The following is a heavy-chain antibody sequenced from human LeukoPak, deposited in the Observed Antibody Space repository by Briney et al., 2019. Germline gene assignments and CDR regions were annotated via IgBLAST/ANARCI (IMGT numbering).Heavy chain of an antibody. Sequence: ASVKVSCKASGGTFSSYAISWVRQAPGQGLEWMGGIIPIFGTANYAQKFQSRVTITTDESTSTAYMELSSLRSEDRAVYYCARDRNFNWFDPWGQGTLVTVSS. J-gene: IGHJ5*02. V-gene: IGHV1-69*05. D-gene: IGHD1-14*01. CDR1: GGTFSSYA. CDR2: IIPIFGTA. CDR3: ARDRNFNWFDP.